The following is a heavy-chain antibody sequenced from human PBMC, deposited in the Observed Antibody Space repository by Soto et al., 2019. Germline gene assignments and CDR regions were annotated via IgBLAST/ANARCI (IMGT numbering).Heavy chain of an antibody. CDR1: GGSISSNSYY. D-gene: IGHD2-2*02. CDR2: IYYSGST. CDR3: AGTSGTFYTPIDY. V-gene: IGHV4-39*01. J-gene: IGHJ4*02. Sequence: SETLSLTCTVSGGSISSNSYYWGWIRQPPGKGLERIGTIYYSGSTYYNPSLKSRVTISVDTSKNQFSLRLSSVTAADTAVYYCAGTSGTFYTPIDYWGKGTLVTVSS.